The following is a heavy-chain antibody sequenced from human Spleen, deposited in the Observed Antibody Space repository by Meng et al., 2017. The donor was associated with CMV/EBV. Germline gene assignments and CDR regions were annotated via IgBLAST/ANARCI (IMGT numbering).Heavy chain of an antibody. D-gene: IGHD3-3*01. Sequence: GESLKISCAASGFTFSSYAMHWVRQAPGKGLEWVAVISYDGSNKYYADSVKGRFTISRNNSKNTLYLQMNSLRAEDTAVYYCARERRIPRFLEWSYAFDIWGQGTMVTVSS. J-gene: IGHJ3*02. CDR3: ARERRIPRFLEWSYAFDI. CDR2: ISYDGSNK. CDR1: GFTFSSYA. V-gene: IGHV3-30*14.